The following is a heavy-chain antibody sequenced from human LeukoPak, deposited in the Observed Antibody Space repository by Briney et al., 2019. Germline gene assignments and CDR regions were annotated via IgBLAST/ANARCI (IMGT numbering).Heavy chain of an antibody. CDR2: ISYDGSKK. CDR1: GFTFSNYG. CDR3: AKGGVGSGWPLAD. D-gene: IGHD6-19*01. J-gene: IGHJ4*02. V-gene: IGHV3-30*18. Sequence: GGSPRLSCAASGFTFSNYGMHWVRQAPGKGLEWVAVISYDGSKKYYADSVKGRFTISRDNSKNTLYLQMNSLRAEDTAVYYCAKGGVGSGWPLADWGQGTLVTVSS.